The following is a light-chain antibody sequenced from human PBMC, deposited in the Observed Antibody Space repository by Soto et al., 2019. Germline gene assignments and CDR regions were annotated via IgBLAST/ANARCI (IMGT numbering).Light chain of an antibody. V-gene: IGKV3-15*01. CDR2: GAS. CDR3: QQYNNWLRRT. J-gene: IGKJ1*01. Sequence: EIVMTQSPATLSVSPGERATPSCRASQSVSSNLAWYQQKPGQAPRLLIYGASTRATGIPARFSGSGSGTEFTLTISSLQSEDFAVYYCQQYNNWLRRTFGQGTKVEIK. CDR1: QSVSSN.